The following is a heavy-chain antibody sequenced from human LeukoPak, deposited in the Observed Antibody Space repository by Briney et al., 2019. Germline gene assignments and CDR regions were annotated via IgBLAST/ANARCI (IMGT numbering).Heavy chain of an antibody. J-gene: IGHJ4*02. V-gene: IGHV3-9*03. Sequence: PGGSLRLSCAASGFTFDDYAMHWVRQAPGKGLEWVSGISWNSGSIGYADSVKGRFTISRDNAKNSLYLQMNSLRAEDMALYYCAKGPVADSGYDLAGGYFDYWGQGTLVTVSS. CDR2: ISWNSGSI. CDR3: AKGPVADSGYDLAGGYFDY. CDR1: GFTFDDYA. D-gene: IGHD5-12*01.